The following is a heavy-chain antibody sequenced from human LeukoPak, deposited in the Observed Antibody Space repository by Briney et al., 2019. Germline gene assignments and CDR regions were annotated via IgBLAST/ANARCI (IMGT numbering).Heavy chain of an antibody. CDR2: IYYSGST. CDR3: ARDNDFWSGYYEP. V-gene: IGHV4-30-4*07. Sequence: PSETLSLTCDVSGASISNIGYSWSWIRQPPGKGLEWIGYIYYSGSTYYNPSLKSRLTMSVDTSKNQFSLKLSSVTAADTAVYYCARDNDFWSGYYEPWGQGTLVTVSS. J-gene: IGHJ5*02. CDR1: GASISNIGYS. D-gene: IGHD3-3*01.